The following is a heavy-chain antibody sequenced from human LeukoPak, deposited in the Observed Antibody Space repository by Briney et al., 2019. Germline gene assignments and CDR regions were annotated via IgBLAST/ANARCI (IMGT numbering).Heavy chain of an antibody. Sequence: SETLSLTCTVSGGSISSYYWSWIRQPAGKGLEWIGRIYTSGSTNYNTSLKSRVTMSVDTSKNQFSLKLSSVTAADTAVYYCARDLSGSSWSYYYYYYMDVWGKGTTVTVSS. CDR3: ARDLSGSSWSYYYYYYMDV. CDR1: GGSISSYY. D-gene: IGHD1-26*01. J-gene: IGHJ6*03. V-gene: IGHV4-4*07. CDR2: IYTSGST.